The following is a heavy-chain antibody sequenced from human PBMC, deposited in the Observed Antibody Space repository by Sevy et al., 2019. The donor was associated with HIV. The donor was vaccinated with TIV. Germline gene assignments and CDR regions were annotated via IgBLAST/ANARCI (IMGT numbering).Heavy chain of an antibody. CDR2: INSDGSST. J-gene: IGHJ6*02. V-gene: IGHV3-74*01. CDR1: GFTFSSYW. D-gene: IGHD2-15*01. CDR3: AREYCSGGSCYSAGYYYYYGMDV. Sequence: GGSLRLSCAASGFTFSSYWMHWVRQAPGKGLVWVSRINSDGSSTSYADSVKGRFTISRDNAKNTLYLQMNSLIAEDTAVYYCAREYCSGGSCYSAGYYYYYGMDVWGQGTTVTVSS.